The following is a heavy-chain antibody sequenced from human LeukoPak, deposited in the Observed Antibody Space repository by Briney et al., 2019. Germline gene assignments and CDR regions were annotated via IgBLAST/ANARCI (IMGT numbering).Heavy chain of an antibody. CDR3: ARVDYGDYVIDY. CDR2: INHSGST. J-gene: IGHJ4*02. V-gene: IGHV4-34*01. Sequence: SETPSLTCAVYGGSFSGYYWSWIRQPPGKGLEWIGEINHSGSTNYNPSLKSRVTISVDTSKNQFSLKLSSVTAADTAVYYCARVDYGDYVIDYWGQGTLVTVSS. D-gene: IGHD4-17*01. CDR1: GGSFSGYY.